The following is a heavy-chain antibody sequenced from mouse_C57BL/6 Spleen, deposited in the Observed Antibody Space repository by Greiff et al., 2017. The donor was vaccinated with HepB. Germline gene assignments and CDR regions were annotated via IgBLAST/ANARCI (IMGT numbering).Heavy chain of an antibody. Sequence: VQLQQSGPGLVKPSQSLSLTCSVTGYSITSGYYWNWIRQFPGNKLEWMGYISYDGSNNYNPSLKNRISITRDTSKNQFFLKLNYVTTEDTATYYCAREDYYYGSSLYFDYWGQGTTLTVSS. D-gene: IGHD1-1*01. CDR2: ISYDGSN. J-gene: IGHJ2*01. CDR3: AREDYYYGSSLYFDY. CDR1: GYSITSGYY. V-gene: IGHV3-6*01.